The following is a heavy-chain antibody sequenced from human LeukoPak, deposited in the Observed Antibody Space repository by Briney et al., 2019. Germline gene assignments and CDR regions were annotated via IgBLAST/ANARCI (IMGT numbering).Heavy chain of an antibody. CDR2: ISGSGGST. J-gene: IGHJ4*02. CDR3: AKDLYYYAY. Sequence: GSLRLSCAASGFTFSSYAMSWVRQAPGRGLEWVSAISGSGGSTYYAASVKGRFTISRDNSKNTLYLQMNSMRAENTAVYYCAKDLYYYAYWGQGTLVTVSS. D-gene: IGHD2-8*01. CDR1: GFTFSSYA. V-gene: IGHV3-23*01.